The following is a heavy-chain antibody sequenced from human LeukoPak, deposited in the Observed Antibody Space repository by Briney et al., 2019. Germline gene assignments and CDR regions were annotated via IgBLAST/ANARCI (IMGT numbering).Heavy chain of an antibody. CDR1: GFTFTSYI. J-gene: IGHJ6*04. V-gene: IGHV3-21*01. CDR2: ISSSSTYI. Sequence: GGSVTLSCEASGFTFTSYIMNWVRQAPGKGLEWVASISSSSTYIYYADSVNGRFTISRDNAKNSLYLQMNSLRAEDTAVYYCSGYYGMDVWGKGTTVTVSS. CDR3: SGYYGMDV.